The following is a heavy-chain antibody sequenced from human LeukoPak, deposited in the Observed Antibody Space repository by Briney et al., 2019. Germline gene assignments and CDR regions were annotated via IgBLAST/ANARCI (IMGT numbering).Heavy chain of an antibody. D-gene: IGHD1-26*01. Sequence: SETLSLTCTVSGGSISSYYWSWIRQPPGKGLEWIGYIYYSGSTNYNPSLKSRVTISVDTSKNQFSLKLSSVTAADTAVYYCARAEGYSGSYLLDAFDVWGQGTMVTVSS. CDR3: ARAEGYSGSYLLDAFDV. CDR1: GGSISSYY. CDR2: IYYSGST. V-gene: IGHV4-59*01. J-gene: IGHJ3*01.